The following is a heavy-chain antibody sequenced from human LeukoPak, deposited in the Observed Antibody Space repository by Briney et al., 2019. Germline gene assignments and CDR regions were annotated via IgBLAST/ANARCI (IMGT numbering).Heavy chain of an antibody. D-gene: IGHD3-22*01. CDR3: ARDINYYYDSSGYYDYFDY. Sequence: ASVKVSCKASGYTFTNYGMSWVRQAPGQGLEWMGGISADNGNTKYAQKLQGRVTMTTDTSTFTAYMELRSLRSDDTAVYYCARDINYYYDSSGYYDYFDYWGQGTLVTVSS. CDR2: ISADNGNT. V-gene: IGHV1-18*01. CDR1: GYTFTNYG. J-gene: IGHJ4*02.